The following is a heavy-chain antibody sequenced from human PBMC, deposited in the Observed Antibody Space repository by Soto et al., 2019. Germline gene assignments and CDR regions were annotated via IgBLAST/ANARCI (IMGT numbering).Heavy chain of an antibody. CDR3: ARLRYFDWLFPSYFDY. J-gene: IGHJ4*02. V-gene: IGHV4-59*01. CDR2: IYYSGST. CDR1: GGSISSYY. D-gene: IGHD3-9*01. Sequence: SETLSLTCSVSGGSISSYYWSWIRQPPGKGLEWIGYIYYSGSTNYNPSLKSRVTISVDTSKNQFSLKLSSVTAADTAVYYCARLRYFDWLFPSYFDYWGQGTLVTVSS.